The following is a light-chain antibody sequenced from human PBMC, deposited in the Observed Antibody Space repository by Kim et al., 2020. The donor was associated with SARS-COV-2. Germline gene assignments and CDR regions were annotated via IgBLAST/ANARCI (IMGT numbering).Light chain of an antibody. Sequence: SVSTGQTAKITCSGDVLAKKYARWFQQKPGQAPVLLIYKDSERPSGIPERFSGSSSGTTVTLTISGALVEDDADYYCYSATDNNRVFGGGTQLTVL. J-gene: IGLJ3*02. CDR2: KDS. V-gene: IGLV3-27*01. CDR1: VLAKKY. CDR3: YSATDNNRV.